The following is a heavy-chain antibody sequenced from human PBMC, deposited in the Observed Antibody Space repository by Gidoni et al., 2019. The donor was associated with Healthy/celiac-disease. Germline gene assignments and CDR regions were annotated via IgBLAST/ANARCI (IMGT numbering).Heavy chain of an antibody. D-gene: IGHD3-22*01. J-gene: IGHJ6*02. CDR3: AKDRGSGYYRDSTRRGGYYYGMDV. V-gene: IGHV3-23*01. CDR1: GFTFSSYA. CDR2: ISGSGGST. Sequence: EVQLLESGGGLVQPGGSLRLSCAASGFTFSSYAMRWVRQAPGKGLEWVSAISGSGGSTYDADSVKGRFTISRDNSKNTLYLKMNSLRAEDTAVYYCAKDRGSGYYRDSTRRGGYYYGMDVWGQGTTVTVSS.